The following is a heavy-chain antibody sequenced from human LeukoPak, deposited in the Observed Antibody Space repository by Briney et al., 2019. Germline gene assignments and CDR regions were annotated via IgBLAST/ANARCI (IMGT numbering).Heavy chain of an antibody. V-gene: IGHV3-30*02. D-gene: IGHD3-16*01. Sequence: GGSLRLSCGASGFTFSSSAMHWVRQGPGKGLEWVAYIAHHGNNKYYADSVKGRFTISRDNSKGSLYLQMNSLRAEDTAVYYCAKDGGTPNYYYYYYMDVWGKGTTVTVSS. J-gene: IGHJ6*03. CDR3: AKDGGTPNYYYYYYMDV. CDR1: GFTFSSSA. CDR2: IAHHGNNK.